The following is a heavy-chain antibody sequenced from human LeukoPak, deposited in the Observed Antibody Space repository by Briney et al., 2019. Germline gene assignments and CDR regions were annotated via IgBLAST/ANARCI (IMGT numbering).Heavy chain of an antibody. CDR1: GFTFSSYG. CDR2: ISFDASNK. CDR3: AKVVDPFGWGSYVEGFDY. D-gene: IGHD3-16*01. Sequence: TGGSLRLSCAASGFTFSSYGMHWVRQAPGKGLEWVTVISFDASNKYYADSVKGRFTISRDNSKNTLYLQMNSLRAEDTAVYYGAKVVDPFGWGSYVEGFDYWGQGTLVTVSS. V-gene: IGHV3-30*18. J-gene: IGHJ4*02.